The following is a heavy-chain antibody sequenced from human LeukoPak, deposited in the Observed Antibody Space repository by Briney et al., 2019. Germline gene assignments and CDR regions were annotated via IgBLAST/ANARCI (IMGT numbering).Heavy chain of an antibody. Sequence: GGFLRLSCAASGFTFSSYAMSWVRQAPGKGLEWVSAITGTGGSTYYVASVKGRFTVSRDNSKNTLYLQMSSLRAEDTAMYYCAKVRDTRDWYKDAFDIWGQGTRVTVSS. D-gene: IGHD6-19*01. V-gene: IGHV3-23*01. CDR2: ITGTGGST. CDR3: AKVRDTRDWYKDAFDI. J-gene: IGHJ3*02. CDR1: GFTFSSYA.